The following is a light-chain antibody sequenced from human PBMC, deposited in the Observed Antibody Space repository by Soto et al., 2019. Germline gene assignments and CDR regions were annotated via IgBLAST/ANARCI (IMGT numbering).Light chain of an antibody. Sequence: IQMTQSPSSLSASVGDRVTITCRASQSISNILNWYQQKPGKAPKLLIYAASTLQIGVPSRFSGSGSGTDFTLTITNLQPEDFATYYCQQSYINTAWTFGQGNKVEI. J-gene: IGKJ1*01. CDR3: QQSYINTAWT. CDR2: AAS. V-gene: IGKV1-39*01. CDR1: QSISNI.